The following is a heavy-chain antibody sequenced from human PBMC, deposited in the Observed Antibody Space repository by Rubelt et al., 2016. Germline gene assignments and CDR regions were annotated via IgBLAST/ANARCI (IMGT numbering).Heavy chain of an antibody. CDR3: ARGKEGLGVTMMDY. D-gene: IGHD3-22*01. CDR1: GGSFSGYY. J-gene: IGHJ4*02. CDR2: INHSGST. Sequence: QVQLQQWGAGLLKPSETLSLTCAVYGGSFSGYYWCWIRQPPGKGLEWIGEINHSGSTNSNPSLKSRVTISVDTSKNQFSLKLSSVTAADTAVYYCARGKEGLGVTMMDYWGQGTLVTVSS. V-gene: IGHV4-34*01.